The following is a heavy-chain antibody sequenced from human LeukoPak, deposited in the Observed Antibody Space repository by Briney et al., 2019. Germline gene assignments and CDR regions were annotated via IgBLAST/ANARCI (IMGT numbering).Heavy chain of an antibody. CDR3: ARESWGSSGWYSAREYYFDY. CDR2: INPNSGGT. D-gene: IGHD6-19*01. V-gene: IGHV1-2*02. J-gene: IGHJ4*02. Sequence: ASVKVSCKASGYTFTGYYMHWVRQAPGQGLEWMGWINPNSGGTNYAQKFQGRVTMTRDTSISTAYMELSRLRSDDTAVYYCARESWGSSGWYSAREYYFDYWGQGTLVTVSS. CDR1: GYTFTGYY.